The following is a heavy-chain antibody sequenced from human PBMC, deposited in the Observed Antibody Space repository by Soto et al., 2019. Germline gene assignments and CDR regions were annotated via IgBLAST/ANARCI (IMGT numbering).Heavy chain of an antibody. CDR1: GYTFTSYG. CDR2: ISAYNGNT. D-gene: IGHD5-18*01. Sequence: ASVKVSCKASGYTFTSYGISWVRQAPGQGLERMGWISAYNGNTNYAQKLQGRVTMTTDTSTSTAYMELRSLRSDDTAVYYCARAHRETWIQLWSYFDYWGQGTLVTVSS. J-gene: IGHJ4*02. CDR3: ARAHRETWIQLWSYFDY. V-gene: IGHV1-18*04.